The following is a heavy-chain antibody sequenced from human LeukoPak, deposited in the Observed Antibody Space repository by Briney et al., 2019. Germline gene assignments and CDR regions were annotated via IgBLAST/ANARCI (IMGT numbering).Heavy chain of an antibody. D-gene: IGHD1-26*01. CDR3: AREIGGALHYFDY. CDR1: GFTFTNHA. J-gene: IGHJ4*02. Sequence: TGGSLRLSCAASGFTFTNHAMNWVRQAPGKGLEWVSVIYSGGSTYYADSVKGRFTISRDNSKNTLYLQMNSLRAEDTAVYYCAREIGGALHYFDYWGQGTLVTVSS. V-gene: IGHV3-53*01. CDR2: IYSGGST.